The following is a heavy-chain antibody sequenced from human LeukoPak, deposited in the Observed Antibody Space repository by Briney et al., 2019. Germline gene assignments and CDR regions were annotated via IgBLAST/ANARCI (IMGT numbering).Heavy chain of an antibody. CDR1: GYSISSGYY. CDR2: IYHSRST. D-gene: IGHD2-2*01. Sequence: SETLSLTCAVSGYSISSGYYWYWIRQPPRKGLEWIGSIYHSRSTYYNPSLKSRVTISVYTSKNQFSLKLSSVTAADTAVYYCARDSWGYCSSTRCYGSFDYWGQGTLVTVSS. J-gene: IGHJ4*02. V-gene: IGHV4-38-2*02. CDR3: ARDSWGYCSSTRCYGSFDY.